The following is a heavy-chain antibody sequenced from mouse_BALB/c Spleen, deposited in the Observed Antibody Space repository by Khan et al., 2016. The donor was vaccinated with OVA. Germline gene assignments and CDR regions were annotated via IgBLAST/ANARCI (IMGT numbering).Heavy chain of an antibody. CDR3: AIIFYGYDWFAY. D-gene: IGHD2-2*01. J-gene: IGHJ3*01. CDR1: GSSSTSYG. CDR2: IWSDGNT. Sequence: QMQLEESGPGLVAPSQSLSITCTVSGSSSTSYGVRWARPTPGKGLEWLGVIWSDGNTNYHSSLKSRLTITKDNSKSQVLLKLNSLQTDDTATYYCAIIFYGYDWFAYWGQGTLVTVSA. V-gene: IGHV2-3*01.